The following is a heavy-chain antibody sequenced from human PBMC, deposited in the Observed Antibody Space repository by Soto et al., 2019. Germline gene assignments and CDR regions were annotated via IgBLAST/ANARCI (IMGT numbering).Heavy chain of an antibody. Sequence: SMKVSCHASVYTFTSYYIHWVRQAPGQGREWMGIINPSGGGTIYAQKFQGRVTMTRDTSTSTVYMELSSLRSEDTAVYYCARDKSATVTSYYSYYAMDVWGQGTTVTVSS. J-gene: IGHJ6*02. CDR2: INPSGGGT. D-gene: IGHD4-4*01. CDR3: ARDKSATVTSYYSYYAMDV. CDR1: VYTFTSYY. V-gene: IGHV1-46*01.